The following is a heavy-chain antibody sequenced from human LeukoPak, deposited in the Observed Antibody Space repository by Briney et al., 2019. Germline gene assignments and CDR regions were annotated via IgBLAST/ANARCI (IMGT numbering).Heavy chain of an antibody. CDR2: IWYDGSNK. D-gene: IGHD2-2*01. J-gene: IGHJ6*02. Sequence: GRSLRLSCAASGFTFSSYGMHWVRQAPGKGLEWVAVIWYDGSNKYYADSVKGRFTISRDNSKNTLCLQMNSLRAEDTAVYYCARDPNRRYCSSTSCYGYYYYGMDVWGQGTTVTVSS. V-gene: IGHV3-33*01. CDR1: GFTFSSYG. CDR3: ARDPNRRYCSSTSCYGYYYYGMDV.